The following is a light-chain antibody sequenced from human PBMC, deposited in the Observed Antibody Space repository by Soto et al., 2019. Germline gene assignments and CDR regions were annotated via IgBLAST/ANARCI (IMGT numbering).Light chain of an antibody. J-gene: IGKJ5*01. CDR1: QSVGGSS. V-gene: IGKV3-20*01. CDR2: DTS. CDR3: QQYAPSPAIT. Sequence: PGAIAPVSCRASQSVGGSSLAWYQQRPGQAPRLLIYDTSKRATGIPDRFSGSGSGTDFTLTISRLEPEDVAVYYCQQYAPSPAITFGQGTRLEIK.